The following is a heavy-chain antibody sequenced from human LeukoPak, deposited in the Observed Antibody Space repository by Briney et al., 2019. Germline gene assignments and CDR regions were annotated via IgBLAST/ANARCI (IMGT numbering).Heavy chain of an antibody. V-gene: IGHV3-30*14. CDR3: ARFMTLNL. CDR2: ISYDGSNK. CDR1: GFIFSTYA. Sequence: GGSLRLSCAASGFIFSTYALHWVRQAPGKGLEWVAVISYDGSNKFHADSVKGRFTISRDNSKNTLYLQMNSLRAEDTAVYYCARFMTLNLWGQGTLVTVSS. J-gene: IGHJ5*02. D-gene: IGHD3-16*01.